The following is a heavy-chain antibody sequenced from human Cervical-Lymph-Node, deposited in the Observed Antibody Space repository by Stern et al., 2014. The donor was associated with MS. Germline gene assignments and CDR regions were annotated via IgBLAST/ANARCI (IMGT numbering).Heavy chain of an antibody. J-gene: IGHJ6*02. CDR3: TRVYWSPYGMDV. D-gene: IGHD2-8*02. CDR2: IDTGNGRT. CDR1: GYTFTSYA. Sequence: QLVQSGAEVKKPGASVEVSCKTSGYTFTSYAIHWVRQAPGQSLEWMGGIDTGNGRTEFSQQFQGRVTFTRDTPASTVYMELSSLRSDDTAVYYCTRVYWSPYGMDVWGQGTTVTVSS. V-gene: IGHV1-3*04.